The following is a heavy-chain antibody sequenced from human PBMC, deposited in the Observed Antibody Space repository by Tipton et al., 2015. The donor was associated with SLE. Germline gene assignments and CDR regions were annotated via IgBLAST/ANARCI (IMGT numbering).Heavy chain of an antibody. CDR2: ISHGGTT. CDR1: GGSFSVYY. V-gene: IGHV4-34*01. CDR3: VTKTGSYSDY. D-gene: IGHD1-26*01. J-gene: IGHJ4*02. Sequence: TLSLTCGVYGGSFSVYYWTWIRQTPGKGLEWIGEISHGGTTNYNPSLRSRVTISRDTSRNQFSLKLSSVTAADTAVYYCVTKTGSYSDYWGRGTLLTVSS.